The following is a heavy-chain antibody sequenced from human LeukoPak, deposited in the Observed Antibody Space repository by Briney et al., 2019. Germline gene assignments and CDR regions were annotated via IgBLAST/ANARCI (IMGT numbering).Heavy chain of an antibody. Sequence: GGSLRLSCAASGFTFSSYSMNWVRQAPGKGLEWVSSISSSSSYLYYADSVKGRFTISRDNAKNSLYLQMNSLRAEDTAVYYCARPRSSTRYYDFWSGYYHYYYYYMDVWGKGTTVTVSS. CDR1: GFTFSSYS. CDR3: ARPRSSTRYYDFWSGYYHYYYYYMDV. CDR2: ISSSSSYL. V-gene: IGHV3-21*01. J-gene: IGHJ6*03. D-gene: IGHD3-3*01.